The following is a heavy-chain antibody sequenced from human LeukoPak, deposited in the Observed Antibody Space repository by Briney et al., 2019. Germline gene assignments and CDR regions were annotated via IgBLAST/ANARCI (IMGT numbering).Heavy chain of an antibody. CDR2: IYTSGSI. Sequence: SETLSLTCTVSGGSIISYYWSWIRQPAGKGLEWIGRIYTSGSINYNPSRKSRVTMSVDTSKNQFSLKLSSVTAADTALYYCARGPGTSLNWFDPWGQGTLVTVSS. CDR3: ARGPGTSLNWFDP. D-gene: IGHD1-1*01. CDR1: GGSIISYY. V-gene: IGHV4-4*07. J-gene: IGHJ5*02.